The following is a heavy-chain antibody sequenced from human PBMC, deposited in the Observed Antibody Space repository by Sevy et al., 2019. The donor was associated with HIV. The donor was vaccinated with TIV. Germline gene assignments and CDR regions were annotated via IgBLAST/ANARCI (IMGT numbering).Heavy chain of an antibody. J-gene: IGHJ6*02. D-gene: IGHD2-15*01. CDR1: GYTFTSYD. Sequence: ASVKVSCKASGYTFTSYDINWVRQATGQALEWMGWMNPNSGNTGYAQKFQGRVTMTRNTSISTAYMELSSLRSEDTAVYYCARVGYCSGGSCSYYYYYGMDVWGQGTTVTVSS. CDR2: MNPNSGNT. CDR3: ARVGYCSGGSCSYYYYYGMDV. V-gene: IGHV1-8*01.